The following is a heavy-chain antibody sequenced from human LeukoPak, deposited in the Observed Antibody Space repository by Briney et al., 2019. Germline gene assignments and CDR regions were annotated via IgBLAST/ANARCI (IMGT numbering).Heavy chain of an antibody. V-gene: IGHV3-48*03. CDR1: GFTFSSYE. J-gene: IGHJ6*03. CDR2: ISSSGSTI. CDR3: ARGPVAGYYYYYYMDV. Sequence: GGSLRLSCAASGFTFSSYEMNWVRQAPGKGLEWVSYISSSGSTIYYADSVKGRFTISRDNAKNSLYLQMNSLRAEDTAVYYCARGPVAGYYYYYYMDVWGKGTTVTVSS. D-gene: IGHD6-19*01.